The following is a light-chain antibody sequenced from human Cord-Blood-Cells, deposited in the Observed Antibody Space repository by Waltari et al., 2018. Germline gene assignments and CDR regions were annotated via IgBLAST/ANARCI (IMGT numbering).Light chain of an antibody. CDR2: EVS. CDR3: RSYAGSNNWV. CDR1: SSDVGGHNY. J-gene: IGLJ2*01. Sequence: QSALTQPPSASGSPGQSVTISCTGTSSDVGGHNYVSWYQQPPGKAPELMIYEVSKRPSVVPDRFSGSKSGNTASLTVTGFQAEDEADYCCRSYAGSNNWVCGGGTKLTVL. V-gene: IGLV2-8*01.